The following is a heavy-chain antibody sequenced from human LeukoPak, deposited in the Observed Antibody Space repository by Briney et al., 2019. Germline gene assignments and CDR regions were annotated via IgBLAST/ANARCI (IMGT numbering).Heavy chain of an antibody. Sequence: GRSLRLSCAASGFTFSSYSMNWVRQAPGKGLEWVSSISSSSSYIYYADSVKGRFTISRDNAKNSLYLQMNSLRAEDTAVYYCARALYNRGWYPDYFDSWGQGTLVTVSA. CDR3: ARALYNRGWYPDYFDS. CDR1: GFTFSSYS. J-gene: IGHJ4*02. V-gene: IGHV3-21*01. D-gene: IGHD6-19*01. CDR2: ISSSSSYI.